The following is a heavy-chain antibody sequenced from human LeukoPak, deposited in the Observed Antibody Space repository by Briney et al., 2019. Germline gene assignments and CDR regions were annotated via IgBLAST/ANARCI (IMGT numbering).Heavy chain of an antibody. Sequence: PGGSLRLSCAASGFTFVNYAMSWVRQAPGKGLEWVSGVSGNGGSSYYTDSVKGRFTISRDNSKNTIYLQMNSLRDEDTAIYYCAKDYSWRPAPSWFNYWGQGTLVTVSS. CDR2: VSGNGGSS. V-gene: IGHV3-23*01. CDR1: GFTFVNYA. D-gene: IGHD2-21*01. J-gene: IGHJ4*02. CDR3: AKDYSWRPAPSWFNY.